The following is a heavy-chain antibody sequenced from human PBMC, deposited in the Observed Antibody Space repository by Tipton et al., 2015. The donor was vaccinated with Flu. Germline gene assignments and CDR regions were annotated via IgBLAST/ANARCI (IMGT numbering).Heavy chain of an antibody. D-gene: IGHD1-26*01. CDR1: GFTFSGYG. V-gene: IGHV3-30*18. CDR3: AKEWLWEAFYYGMNV. J-gene: IGHJ6*02. Sequence: SLRLSCAASGFTFSGYGMYWVRQTPGKGLEWVAIISYDGSDEYYADSVKGRFTISRDNPKNTLYLQMNSLRAVDTAVYYCAKEWLWEAFYYGMNVWGQGTTVTVSS. CDR2: ISYDGSDE.